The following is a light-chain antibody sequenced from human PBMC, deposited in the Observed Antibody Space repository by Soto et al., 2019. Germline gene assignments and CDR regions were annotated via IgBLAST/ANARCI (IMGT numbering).Light chain of an antibody. CDR1: SSNIGSNT. Sequence: QSVLTQPPSASGTPWQRVTISCSGSSSNIGSNTVNWYQQLPGTAPKLLIYSNNQRPSGVPDRFSGSKSGTSASLAISGLQSEDEADYYCAAWDDSLNGFYVFGTGTKVPVL. CDR2: SNN. J-gene: IGLJ1*01. V-gene: IGLV1-44*01. CDR3: AAWDDSLNGFYV.